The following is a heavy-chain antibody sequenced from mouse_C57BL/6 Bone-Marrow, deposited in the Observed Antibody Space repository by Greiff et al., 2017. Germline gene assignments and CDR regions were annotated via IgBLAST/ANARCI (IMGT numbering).Heavy chain of an antibody. V-gene: IGHV1-81*01. CDR2: IYPRSGNT. Sequence: VQLVESGAELARPGASEKLSCKASGYTFTSYGISWVKQRTGQGLEWIGEIYPRSGNTYYNEKFKGKATLTADKSSSTAYMELRSLTSEDSAVYFCATVVPFAYWGQGTLVTVSA. CDR1: GYTFTSYG. J-gene: IGHJ3*01. D-gene: IGHD1-1*01. CDR3: ATVVPFAY.